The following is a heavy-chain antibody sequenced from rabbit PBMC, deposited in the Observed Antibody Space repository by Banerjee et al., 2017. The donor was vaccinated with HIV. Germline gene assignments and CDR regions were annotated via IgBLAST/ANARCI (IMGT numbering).Heavy chain of an antibody. CDR3: ARDLGGSSDL. CDR2: IYTSSGST. CDR1: GFDLSSGYD. D-gene: IGHD8-1*01. J-gene: IGHJ4*01. Sequence: QEQLVESGGGLVQPEGSLTLTCTASGFDLSSGYDMCWVRQAPGKGLEWIACIYTSSGSTWYASWAKGRFTISKTSSTTVTLQMTSLTASDTATYFCARDLGGSSDLWGPGTLVTVS. V-gene: IGHV1S45*01.